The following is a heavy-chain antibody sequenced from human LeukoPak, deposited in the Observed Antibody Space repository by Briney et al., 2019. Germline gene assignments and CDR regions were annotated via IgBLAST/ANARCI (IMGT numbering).Heavy chain of an antibody. J-gene: IGHJ4*02. D-gene: IGHD6-13*01. CDR3: ATGTSSWGFDY. CDR1: GYTFTSYY. Sequence: GASVKVSCKASGYTFTSYYMHWVRQAPGQGLEWMGIINSSGGSTTYAQKFQGRVTMTRDTSTSTVYMELSSLRSEDTAVYYCATGTSSWGFDYWGQGTLVTVSS. V-gene: IGHV1-46*01. CDR2: INSSGGST.